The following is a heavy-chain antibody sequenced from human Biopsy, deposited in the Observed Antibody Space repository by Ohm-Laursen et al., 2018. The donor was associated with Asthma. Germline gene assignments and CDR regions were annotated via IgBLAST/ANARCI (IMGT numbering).Heavy chain of an antibody. CDR2: IYYSGTT. CDR3: VRGSSSWHHGPFHYYYGLDV. V-gene: IGHV4-39*01. D-gene: IGHD6-13*01. J-gene: IGHJ6*02. Sequence: SETLSLTRSLSSGSGGYMRSGNYYWGWIRQPPGKGLEWIGSIYYSGTTYYNPSLESRVTVSADTTKNQFSQKLSSVTAADTAVYYCVRGSSSWHHGPFHYYYGLDVWGQGTTATVSS. CDR1: SGSGGYMRSGNYY.